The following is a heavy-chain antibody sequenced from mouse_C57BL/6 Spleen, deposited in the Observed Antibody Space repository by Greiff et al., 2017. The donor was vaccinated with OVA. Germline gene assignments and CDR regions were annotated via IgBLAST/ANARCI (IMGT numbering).Heavy chain of an antibody. D-gene: IGHD2-3*01. CDR2: ISSGSSTI. J-gene: IGHJ3*01. CDR1: GFTFSDYG. Sequence: DVHLVESGGGLVKPGGSLKLSCAASGFTFSDYGMHWVRQAPEKGLEWVAYISSGSSTIYYADTVKGRFTISRDNAKNTLFLQMTSLRSEDTAMYYCASDGYYESGFAYWGQGTLVTVSA. V-gene: IGHV5-17*01. CDR3: ASDGYYESGFAY.